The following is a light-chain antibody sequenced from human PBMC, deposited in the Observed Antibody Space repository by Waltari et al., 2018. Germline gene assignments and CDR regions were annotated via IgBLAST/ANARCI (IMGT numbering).Light chain of an antibody. Sequence: QSVLTPPPSAPPAPRARVPISCTGGCPNNSAGSDAALYQQLPRPAPKLLIYGSTSGALGVRARFFGSTSGTSASLATTGLQAEDEADYYCQSYDTSLSVVFGGGTKVTVL. V-gene: IGLV1-40*01. J-gene: IGLJ3*02. CDR1: CPNNSAGSD. CDR3: QSYDTSLSVV. CDR2: GST.